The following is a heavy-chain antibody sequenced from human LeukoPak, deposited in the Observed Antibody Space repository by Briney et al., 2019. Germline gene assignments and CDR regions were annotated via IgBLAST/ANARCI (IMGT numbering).Heavy chain of an antibody. CDR3: ARNFGDGGGYFDY. CDR2: VSTSGIYT. J-gene: IGHJ4*02. V-gene: IGHV3-21*01. Sequence: GGSLRLSCAASGFTLRSYSLNWVRQAPGKGLEWVSTVSTSGIYTYYADPVRGRFIISRDNAKNSLYLQMNSLSGEDTAVYFCARNFGDGGGYFDYWGQGTLVAVSS. CDR1: GFTLRSYS. D-gene: IGHD4-17*01.